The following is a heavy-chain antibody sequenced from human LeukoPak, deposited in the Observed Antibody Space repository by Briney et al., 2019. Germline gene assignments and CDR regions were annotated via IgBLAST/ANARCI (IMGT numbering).Heavy chain of an antibody. CDR1: GYTFTSYG. CDR3: ARGTYYYDSSGYPPVSY. D-gene: IGHD3-22*01. CDR2: ISPYNGNT. V-gene: IGHV1-8*02. J-gene: IGHJ4*02. Sequence: GASLKVSCKASGYTFTSYGISWVRQPPGQGLEWMGWISPYNGNTGYAQKFQGRVTMTRNTSISTAYMELSSLKSEDTAVYYCARGTYYYDSSGYPPVSYWGQGTLVTVSS.